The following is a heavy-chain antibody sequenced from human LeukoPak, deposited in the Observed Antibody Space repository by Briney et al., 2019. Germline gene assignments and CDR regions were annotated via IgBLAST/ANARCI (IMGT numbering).Heavy chain of an antibody. V-gene: IGHV3-9*01. Sequence: GRSLRLSCAGSGFIFSNYAMHWVRQPPGKGLEWVSGISWNSGSIDYADSVKGRFTISRDNAKNSLYLQMNSLRVEDTAFYYCAKDNRRHYTSGPNPDSLHWGQGALVTVSS. CDR2: ISWNSGSI. CDR1: GFIFSNYA. CDR3: AKDNRRHYTSGPNPDSLH. D-gene: IGHD6-19*01. J-gene: IGHJ4*02.